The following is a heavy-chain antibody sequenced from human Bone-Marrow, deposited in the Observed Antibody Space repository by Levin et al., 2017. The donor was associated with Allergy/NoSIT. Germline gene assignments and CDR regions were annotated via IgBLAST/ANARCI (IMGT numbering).Heavy chain of an antibody. CDR1: GGTFSSYA. CDR3: ARHRGRGSSWYQDPTPFDY. Sequence: SVKVSCKASGGTFSSYAISWVRQAPGQGLEWMGGIIPIFGTANYAQKFQGRVTITADESTSTAYMELSSLRSEDTAVYYCARHRGRGSSWYQDPTPFDYWGQGTLVTVSS. CDR2: IIPIFGTA. D-gene: IGHD6-13*01. J-gene: IGHJ4*02. V-gene: IGHV1-69*13.